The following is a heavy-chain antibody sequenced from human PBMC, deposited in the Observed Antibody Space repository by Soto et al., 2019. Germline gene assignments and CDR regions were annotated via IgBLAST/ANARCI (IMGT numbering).Heavy chain of an antibody. D-gene: IGHD3-9*01. V-gene: IGHV1-2*02. CDR3: ARANAPTYYDILTGYYGWVY. Sequence: ASVKVSCKASGGTFSSYAISWVRQAPGQGLEWMGWINPNSGGTNYAQKFQGRVTMARDTSISTAYMELSRLRSDDTAVYYCARANAPTYYDILTGYYGWVYWGQGILGTVSS. CDR1: GGTFSSYA. J-gene: IGHJ4*02. CDR2: INPNSGGT.